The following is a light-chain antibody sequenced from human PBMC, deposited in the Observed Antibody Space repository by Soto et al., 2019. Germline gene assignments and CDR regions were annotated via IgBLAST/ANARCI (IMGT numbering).Light chain of an antibody. CDR2: GVS. CDR3: QQYGSSPWT. J-gene: IGKJ1*01. Sequence: EIVMTQSPAALSVSPGERATLSCRASQSVSSNLAWYQQKPGQAPRLLIYGVSTRATGIPARFSGSGSGTEFTLTISRLEPEDFAVYYCQQYGSSPWTFGQGTKVDIK. CDR1: QSVSSN. V-gene: IGKV3-15*01.